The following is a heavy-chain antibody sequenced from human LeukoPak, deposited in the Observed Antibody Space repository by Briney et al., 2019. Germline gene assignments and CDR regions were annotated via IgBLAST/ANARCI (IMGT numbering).Heavy chain of an antibody. CDR3: AREDTVVSLDY. CDR1: GFTFTDYY. Sequence: GGSLRLSCAASGFTFTDYYMSWIRQAPGKGLECISYITVGGGVTYYADSVKGRFTVSRDSAKNSQSLHMDSLRVEDTAVYYCAREDTVVSLDYWGQGTLVTVSS. J-gene: IGHJ4*02. D-gene: IGHD2-15*01. V-gene: IGHV3-11*01. CDR2: ITVGGGVT.